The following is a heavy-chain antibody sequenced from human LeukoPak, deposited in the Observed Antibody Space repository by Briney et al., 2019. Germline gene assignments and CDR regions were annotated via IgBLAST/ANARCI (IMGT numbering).Heavy chain of an antibody. J-gene: IGHJ4*02. Sequence: GGSLRLSCAASGFTFNNFAMSWVRQTPGKGLEWVSSIRDNGVGTYYPDSVKGRFTISRDNSKNTLSLQMNSLRADDTAIYYCARGGRTTGYWGQGTLVTVSS. V-gene: IGHV3-23*01. CDR1: GFTFNNFA. CDR3: ARGGRTTGY. CDR2: IRDNGVGT. D-gene: IGHD1-1*01.